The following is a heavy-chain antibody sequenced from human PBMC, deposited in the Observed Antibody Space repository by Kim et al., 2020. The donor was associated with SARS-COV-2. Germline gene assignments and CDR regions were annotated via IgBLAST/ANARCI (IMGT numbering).Heavy chain of an antibody. CDR2: INHSGST. D-gene: IGHD6-19*01. CDR3: ARGRPRGIEQWLVRPGWRWFDP. V-gene: IGHV4-34*01. J-gene: IGHJ5*02. CDR1: GGSFSGYY. Sequence: SETLSLTCAVYGGSFSGYYWSWIRQPPGKGLEWIGEINHSGSTNYNPSLKSRVTISVDTSKNQFSLKLSSVTAADTAVYYCARGRPRGIEQWLVRPGWRWFDPWGQGTLVTVSS.